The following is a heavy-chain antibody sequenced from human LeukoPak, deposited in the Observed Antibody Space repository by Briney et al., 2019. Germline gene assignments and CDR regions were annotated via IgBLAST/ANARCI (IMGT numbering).Heavy chain of an antibody. CDR2: IYSNTSA. V-gene: IGHV3-53*04. J-gene: IGHJ5*02. D-gene: IGHD6-6*01. Sequence: GGSLRLSCAASGFTISYNYMSWVRQAPGKGLQWVAVIYSNTSAYYTYSVKGRFTISRHNSKNTLYLQMTSLRAEDAAVYYCARDIPVDSRSSVPKPVRDSWGQGTLVTVSS. CDR1: GFTISYNY. CDR3: ARDIPVDSRSSVPKPVRDS.